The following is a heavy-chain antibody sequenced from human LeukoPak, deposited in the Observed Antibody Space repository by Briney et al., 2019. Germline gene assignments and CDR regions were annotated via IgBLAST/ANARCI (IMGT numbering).Heavy chain of an antibody. CDR2: IYYSGGT. V-gene: IGHV4-59*11. CDR3: AGSREQWLVLHNWFDP. D-gene: IGHD6-19*01. CDR1: GGSISGHY. J-gene: IGHJ5*02. Sequence: PSETLSLTCTVSGGSISGHYWSWIRQPPGKRLEWIGNIYYSGGTNYNLSLKSRVTISVDTSKNQFSLKLSSVTAADTAVYYCAGSREQWLVLHNWFDPWGQGTLVTVSS.